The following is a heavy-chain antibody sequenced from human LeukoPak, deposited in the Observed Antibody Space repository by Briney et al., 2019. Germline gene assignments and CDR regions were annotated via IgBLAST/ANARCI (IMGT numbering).Heavy chain of an antibody. V-gene: IGHV3-7*03. Sequence: GGSLRLSRAASGFTLSSYWINWGRPAPREELAWGASINHNGNVNYYVYSVKGRFTISRANANNSLHLQMSNLRAEDTAVYFCARGGCLHVWAQGATLTV. J-gene: IGHJ6*02. CDR3: ARGGCLHV. D-gene: IGHD5/OR15-5a*01. CDR2: INHNGNVN. CDR1: GFTLSSYW.